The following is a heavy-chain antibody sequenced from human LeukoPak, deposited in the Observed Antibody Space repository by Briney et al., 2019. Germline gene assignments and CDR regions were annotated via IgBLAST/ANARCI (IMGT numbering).Heavy chain of an antibody. CDR2: INHSGST. D-gene: IGHD6-6*01. CDR1: GGSISSYY. CDR3: ARLGRSYSSYNWFDP. Sequence: SETLSLTCTVSGGSISSYYWSWIRQPPGKGLEWIGEINHSGSTNYNPSLKSRVTISVDTSKNQFSLKLSSVTAADTAVYYCARLGRSYSSYNWFDPWGQGTLVTVSS. J-gene: IGHJ5*02. V-gene: IGHV4-34*01.